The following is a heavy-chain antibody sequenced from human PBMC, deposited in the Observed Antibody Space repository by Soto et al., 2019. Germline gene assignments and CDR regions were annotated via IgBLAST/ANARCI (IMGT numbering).Heavy chain of an antibody. D-gene: IGHD3-3*01. CDR1: GYPVTAYY. V-gene: IGHV1-2*02. Sequence: QLHLVQSGAVVKKPGASVTVSCSASGYPVTAYYMHWVRQAPGRGLEWMGGINPATGAAKYTQTFRGRFTMTRDTSTSTVFMELSVRTSEDTAVFYCARGGGVGVAGSAAFDMWGQGTLVTVSS. CDR3: ARGGGVGVAGSAAFDM. J-gene: IGHJ3*02. CDR2: INPATGAA.